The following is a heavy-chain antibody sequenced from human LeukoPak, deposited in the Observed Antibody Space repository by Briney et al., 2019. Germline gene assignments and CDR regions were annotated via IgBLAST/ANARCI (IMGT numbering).Heavy chain of an antibody. CDR3: ARGERGYSYGYLWNELPYYFDY. Sequence: PSETLSLTCTVSGGSLSSYYWSWIRQPAGKGLEWNGRIYTSGSTNYNPSLKSRVTMSVDTSKNQFSLKLSSVTAADTAVYYCARGERGYSYGYLWNELPYYFDYWGQGTLVTVSS. CDR1: GGSLSSYY. D-gene: IGHD5-18*01. CDR2: IYTSGST. V-gene: IGHV4-4*07. J-gene: IGHJ4*02.